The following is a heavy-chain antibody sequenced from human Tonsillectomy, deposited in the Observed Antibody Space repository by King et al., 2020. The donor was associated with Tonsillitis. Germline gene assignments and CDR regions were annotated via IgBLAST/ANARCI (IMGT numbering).Heavy chain of an antibody. CDR1: GFSFSSYA. Sequence: VQLVESGGGLVQPGGSLRLSCAASGFSFSSYAMNWVRQAPGKGLEWVSTISGSVGSTYSADSVKGRFTISRANSKNMLYLQMDSLRAEDTAVYYCAKGGSGWYGGLDYWGQGSLVTVSS. CDR2: ISGSVGST. CDR3: AKGGSGWYGGLDY. J-gene: IGHJ4*02. D-gene: IGHD6-19*01. V-gene: IGHV3-23*04.